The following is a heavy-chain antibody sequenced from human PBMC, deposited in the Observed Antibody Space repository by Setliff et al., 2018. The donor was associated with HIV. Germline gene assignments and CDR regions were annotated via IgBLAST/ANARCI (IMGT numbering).Heavy chain of an antibody. D-gene: IGHD3-3*01. Sequence: LTCTVSGGSITSGSDYWSWIRQPAGEGLEWIGHIHVSGTTNYNPSLKSRVTISIDTSKHQFSLKLTSVTAADTAVYYCARGNYYNLWADPFDFWGQGTLVTVSS. V-gene: IGHV4-61*09. J-gene: IGHJ5*01. CDR3: ARGNYYNLWADPFDF. CDR2: IHVSGTT. CDR1: GGSITSGSDY.